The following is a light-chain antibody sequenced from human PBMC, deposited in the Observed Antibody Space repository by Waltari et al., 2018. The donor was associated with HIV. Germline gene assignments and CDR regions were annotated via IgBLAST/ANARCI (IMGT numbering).Light chain of an antibody. V-gene: IGKV3-15*01. J-gene: IGKJ3*01. Sequence: EIVVTQSPATLSVSPGERATLSCRASQSVSSNLAWYQQKPGQAPRLLIYAASTRATGIPARFSGSGSGTEFTLTISSLQSEDFAVYFCQQYHNWPPLTFGPGTKVDFK. CDR3: QQYHNWPPLT. CDR2: AAS. CDR1: QSVSSN.